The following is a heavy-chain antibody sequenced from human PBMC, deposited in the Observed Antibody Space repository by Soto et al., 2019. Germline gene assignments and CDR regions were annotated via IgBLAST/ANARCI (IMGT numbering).Heavy chain of an antibody. Sequence: QVQLVQSGAEVKKPGASVKVSCEASGDTFTGYYVHWVRQAPGQGLEWMGWISPHGGGAKYAQNFQGRVTLTTDTSHSTAYMEVTRLRADDTAVYFCARGVSGGNPPMSWGQGTLVT. V-gene: IGHV1-2*02. CDR3: ARGVSGGNPPMS. J-gene: IGHJ4*02. D-gene: IGHD1-1*01. CDR2: ISPHGGGA. CDR1: GDTFTGYY.